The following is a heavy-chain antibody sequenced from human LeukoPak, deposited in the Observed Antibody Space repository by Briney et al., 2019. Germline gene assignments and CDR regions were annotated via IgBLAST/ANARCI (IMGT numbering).Heavy chain of an antibody. V-gene: IGHV4-39*01. Sequence: SETLSLTCTVSGGSISSSSYYWGWIRQPPGKGLEWIGSIYYSGSTYYNPSLKSRVTISVDTSKNQFSLKLSSVTAADTAVYYCARGQYGRQWLNDWGQGTLVTVSS. CDR3: ARGQYGRQWLND. CDR2: IYYSGST. D-gene: IGHD6-19*01. CDR1: GGSISSSSYY. J-gene: IGHJ4*02.